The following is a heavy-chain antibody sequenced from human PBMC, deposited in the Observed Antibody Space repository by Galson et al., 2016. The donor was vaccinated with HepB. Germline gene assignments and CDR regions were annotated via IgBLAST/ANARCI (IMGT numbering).Heavy chain of an antibody. V-gene: IGHV3-33*06. J-gene: IGHJ4*02. CDR3: AKDWEGGTGLDK. D-gene: IGHD1-26*01. Sequence: SLRLSCAASGYTFSSYGMHWIRQAPGKGLEWVAVIWNDGSERYYGDDVKDRFSISRDNSKNTLYLHMNSLREEDTAVYYCAKDWEGGTGLDKWGQGTLVTVSS. CDR1: GYTFSSYG. CDR2: IWNDGSER.